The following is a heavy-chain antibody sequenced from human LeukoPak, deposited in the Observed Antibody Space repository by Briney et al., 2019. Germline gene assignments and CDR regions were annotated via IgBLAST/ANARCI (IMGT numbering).Heavy chain of an antibody. J-gene: IGHJ4*02. CDR3: ARVGKRDGYNVGY. V-gene: IGHV4-39*07. CDR1: GGSISSSSYY. CDR2: IYYSGST. D-gene: IGHD5-24*01. Sequence: PSETLSLTCTVSGGSISSSSYYWGWIRQPPGKGLEWIGSIYYSGSTYYNPSLKSRVTISVDTSKNQFSLKLSSVTAADTAVYYCARVGKRDGYNVGYWGQGTLVTVSS.